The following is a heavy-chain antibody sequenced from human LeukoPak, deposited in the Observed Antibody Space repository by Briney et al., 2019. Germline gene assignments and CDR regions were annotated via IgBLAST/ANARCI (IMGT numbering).Heavy chain of an antibody. CDR1: GGSFSGYY. D-gene: IGHD4/OR15-4a*01. J-gene: IGHJ6*02. V-gene: IGHV4-59*08. Sequence: SETLSLTCAVYGGSFSGYYWSWIRQPPGKGLEWIGYIHYSGSSNYNPSLKSRATISIDTSKKQFSLKLSSVTAADTAVYYCARRSMVRTVGYFYAMDVWGQGTTVTFSS. CDR2: IHYSGSS. CDR3: ARRSMVRTVGYFYAMDV.